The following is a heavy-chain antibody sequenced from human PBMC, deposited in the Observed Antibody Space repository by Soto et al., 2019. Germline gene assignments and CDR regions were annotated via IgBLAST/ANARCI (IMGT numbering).Heavy chain of an antibody. Sequence: GGSLRLSCAASGFTFSSYSMNWVRQAPGKGLEWVSYISSSSSTIYYADSVKGRFTISRDNAKNTLYLQMNSLRAEDTAVYYCAKDKSQLYYDTLTGDVTSVYYFDYWGQGT. CDR2: ISSSSSTI. CDR1: GFTFSSYS. CDR3: AKDKSQLYYDTLTGDVTSVYYFDY. V-gene: IGHV3-48*01. J-gene: IGHJ4*02. D-gene: IGHD3-9*01.